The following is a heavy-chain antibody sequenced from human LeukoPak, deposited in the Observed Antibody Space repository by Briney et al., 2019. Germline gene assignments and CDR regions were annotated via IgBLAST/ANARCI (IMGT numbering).Heavy chain of an antibody. Sequence: PGGSLRLSCEGSGFPFTSYWMNWVRQSPGKGLEWVANINQDGSEIYYADSVKGRFTLSRDNAENSVYLQMNNLRAEETAVYYCATLNWGNLDFWGQGTQVTVSS. CDR3: ATLNWGNLDF. V-gene: IGHV3-7*01. J-gene: IGHJ4*02. CDR2: INQDGSEI. D-gene: IGHD7-27*01. CDR1: GFPFTSYW.